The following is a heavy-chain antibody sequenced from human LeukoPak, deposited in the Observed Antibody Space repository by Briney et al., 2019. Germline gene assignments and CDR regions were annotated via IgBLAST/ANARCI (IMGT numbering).Heavy chain of an antibody. CDR3: ATRLMKYSSSLYRSYRMTGGFEY. V-gene: IGHV1-8*02. CDR2: MNPNSGHT. CDR1: GYNFGSYD. D-gene: IGHD6-13*01. Sequence: GASVKVSCKASGYNFGSYDINWVRQATGQGLEWMGWMNPNSGHTGYAQKFQGRVTMTRNTSISTAYMELSSLRSEDTAVYYCATRLMKYSSSLYRSYRMTGGFEYWGQGTLVTVSS. J-gene: IGHJ4*02.